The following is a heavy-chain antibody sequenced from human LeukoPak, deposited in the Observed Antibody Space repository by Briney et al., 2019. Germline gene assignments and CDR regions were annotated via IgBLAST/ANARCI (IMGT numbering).Heavy chain of an antibody. Sequence: SETLSLTCTVSGGSISSRSYYWGWIRQPPGKGLEWIGSIYYSGSTSYNPSLKSRVTISVDTSKNQFSLNLSSVTAADTAMYYCVLFIVGSTPLYWGQGTLVTVSS. D-gene: IGHD1-26*01. CDR1: GGSISSRSYY. CDR2: IYYSGST. J-gene: IGHJ4*02. CDR3: VLFIVGSTPLY. V-gene: IGHV4-39*07.